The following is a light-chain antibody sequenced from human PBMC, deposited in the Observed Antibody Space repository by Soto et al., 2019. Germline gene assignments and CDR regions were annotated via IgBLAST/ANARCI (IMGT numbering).Light chain of an antibody. J-gene: IGLJ2*01. CDR3: QVWDGRGYHVV. CDR2: YSS. V-gene: IGLV3-21*04. CDR1: NIGSKT. Sequence: SYELTQPPSVSEAPGRTASITCGGNNIGSKTVHWYPQKPGQAPVLVIYYSSARPSGIPERFSGSNSGNTATLTITRVEAGDEADYYCQVWDGRGYHVVFGEGTKLTVL.